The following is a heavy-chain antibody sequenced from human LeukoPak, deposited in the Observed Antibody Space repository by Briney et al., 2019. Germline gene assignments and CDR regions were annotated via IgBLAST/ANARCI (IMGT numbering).Heavy chain of an antibody. D-gene: IGHD2/OR15-2a*01. V-gene: IGHV3-7*03. CDR3: ARDPGRIGFDY. Sequence: GGSLRLSCAASGFTFNNYWMSWVRQAPGKGLEWVANIKQDGSEMYYVGSVKGRFTISRDNAKNSLFLQMTSLRAEDTAVYYCARDPGRIGFDYWGQGTLVTVSS. CDR1: GFTFNNYW. J-gene: IGHJ4*02. CDR2: IKQDGSEM.